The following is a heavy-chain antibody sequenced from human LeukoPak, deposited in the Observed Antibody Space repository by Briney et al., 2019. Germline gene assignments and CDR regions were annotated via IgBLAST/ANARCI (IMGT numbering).Heavy chain of an antibody. D-gene: IGHD3-9*01. CDR1: GFIFRNYA. J-gene: IGHJ4*02. CDR2: ITGSGDTT. V-gene: IGHV3-23*01. CDR3: AKWGNYDILTGYYVSDF. Sequence: GGSPRLSCAASGFIFRNYAMSWVRQAPGKGLEWVSAITGSGDTTYYADSVKGRFTISRDNSKNTLYVEMNTLRAEDTAVYYCAKWGNYDILTGYYVSDFWGQGTLVTVSS.